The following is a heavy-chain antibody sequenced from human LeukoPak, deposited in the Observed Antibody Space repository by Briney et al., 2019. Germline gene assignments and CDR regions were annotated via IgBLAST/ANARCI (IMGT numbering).Heavy chain of an antibody. CDR1: GGSISSSSYY. J-gene: IGHJ6*03. CDR3: ARPGLYYYYMDV. V-gene: IGHV4-39*01. Sequence: KSSETLSLTCTVSGGSISSSSYYWGWIRQPPGKGLEWIGSIYYSGSTYYNPSLKSRVTISVDTSKNQFSLKLSSVTAADTAVYYCARPGLYYYYMDVWGKGTTVTVSS. CDR2: IYYSGST.